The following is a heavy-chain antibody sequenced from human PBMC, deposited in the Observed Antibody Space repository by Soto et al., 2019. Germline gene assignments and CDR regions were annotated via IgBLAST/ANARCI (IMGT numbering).Heavy chain of an antibody. Sequence: EVQLVESGGGLVQPGGSLRLSCAGSGFTFSSYWMHWVRQTPGEGLVWVSRISPDGSRTSYADSVKGRFTISRDNAEKTLYLQRNSLRAEDTAVYYCARVGQGQYYFDYWGQGTLVTVSS. CDR1: GFTFSSYW. CDR2: ISPDGSRT. J-gene: IGHJ4*02. V-gene: IGHV3-74*01. CDR3: ARVGQGQYYFDY.